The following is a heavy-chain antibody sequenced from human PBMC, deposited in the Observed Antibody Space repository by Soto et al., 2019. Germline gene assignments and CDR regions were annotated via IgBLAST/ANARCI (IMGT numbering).Heavy chain of an antibody. Sequence: SETLSLTCTVSGGSTSSGDYYWSWIRQPPGKGLEWIGYIYYSGSTYYNPSLKSRVTISVDTSKNQFSLKLSSVTAAGTAVYYCARVRSRGIAAASDIPYYYYGMDVWGQGTTVTVSS. D-gene: IGHD6-13*01. CDR1: GGSTSSGDYY. J-gene: IGHJ6*02. CDR3: ARVRSRGIAAASDIPYYYYGMDV. V-gene: IGHV4-30-4*02. CDR2: IYYSGST.